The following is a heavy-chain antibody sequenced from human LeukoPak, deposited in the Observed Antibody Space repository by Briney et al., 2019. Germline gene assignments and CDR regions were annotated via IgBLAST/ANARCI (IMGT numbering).Heavy chain of an antibody. V-gene: IGHV3-7*05. CDR1: RFTFSSFW. CDR3: ARSGMAVAATPWD. Sequence: PGGSLRLSCAASRFTFSSFWMTWVRQAPGKGLEWVAHINQDGSGKYYVDSVRGRFTISRDNAKNSLYLQMNRLRAEDTAVYYCARSGMAVAATPWDWGQGTLVTVSS. D-gene: IGHD6-19*01. CDR2: INQDGSGK. J-gene: IGHJ1*01.